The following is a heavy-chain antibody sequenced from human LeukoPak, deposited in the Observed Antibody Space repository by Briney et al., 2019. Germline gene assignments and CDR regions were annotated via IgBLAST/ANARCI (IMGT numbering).Heavy chain of an antibody. D-gene: IGHD6-19*01. Sequence: GASVKVSCKASGYTFTSYGISWVRQAPGQGLEWMGWISAYNGNTNYAQKLQGRVTMTTDTSTSTAYMELRSLGSDDTAVYYCARDRIAVAAPLPYYYYYGMDVWGQGTTVTVSS. CDR2: ISAYNGNT. V-gene: IGHV1-18*01. CDR1: GYTFTSYG. J-gene: IGHJ6*02. CDR3: ARDRIAVAAPLPYYYYYGMDV.